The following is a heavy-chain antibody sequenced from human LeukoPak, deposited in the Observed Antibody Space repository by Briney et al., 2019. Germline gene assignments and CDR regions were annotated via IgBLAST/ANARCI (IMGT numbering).Heavy chain of an antibody. CDR3: ARGGSMATIIY. CDR1: GYTFTSYD. Sequence: ASVKVSCTASGYTFTSYDINWVRQATGQGLEWMGWMNTNSGNTGYAQKCQGRVTITRNTTISTAYMELSSLRAEDTAVYYCARGGSMATIIYWGQGTLVTVSS. J-gene: IGHJ4*02. D-gene: IGHD5-24*01. V-gene: IGHV1-8*03. CDR2: MNTNSGNT.